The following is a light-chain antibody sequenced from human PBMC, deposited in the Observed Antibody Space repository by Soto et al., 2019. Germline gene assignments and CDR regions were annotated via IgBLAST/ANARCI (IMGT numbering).Light chain of an antibody. V-gene: IGKV1-5*03. J-gene: IGKJ4*01. CDR2: KAS. CDR3: PQYHSYPLT. Sequence: IRMYHSASTVSVYVGDRATITCRASQSISVWLAWYQQKAGKAPNLLIYKASRLESGVPSRFSGSGSGTEFTLTIISLQPDDFATYYCPQYHSYPLTSGGGTTV. CDR1: QSISVW.